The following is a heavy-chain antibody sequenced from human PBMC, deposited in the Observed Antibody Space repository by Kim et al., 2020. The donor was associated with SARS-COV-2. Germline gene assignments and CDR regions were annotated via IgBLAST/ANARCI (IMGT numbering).Heavy chain of an antibody. D-gene: IGHD2-8*02. CDR3: AKDRGPRVEPSGRGQSGGNDY. Sequence: GGSLRLSCAASGFTFSSYGMHWVRQAPVKGLEWVAVISYDGSNKYYADSVKGRFTISRDNSKNTLYLQMNSLRAEDTAVYYCAKDRGPRVEPSGRGQSGGNDYWGQGTLVTVSS. J-gene: IGHJ4*02. CDR2: ISYDGSNK. V-gene: IGHV3-30*18. CDR1: GFTFSSYG.